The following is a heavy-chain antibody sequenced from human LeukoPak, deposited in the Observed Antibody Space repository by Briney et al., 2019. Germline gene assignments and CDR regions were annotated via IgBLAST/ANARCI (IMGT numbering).Heavy chain of an antibody. CDR2: IRSIADGGTT. J-gene: IGHJ4*02. Sequence: GGSLRLSCAGSGFTFSNAWMTWVREAPGKELEWIGRIRSIADGGTTDYGAPVKGRFTISRDDSKNTLFLQMNSLKTEDTALYYCSLGSVDLDYWGQGTLVTVSS. V-gene: IGHV3-15*01. CDR3: SLGSVDLDY. CDR1: GFTFSNAW.